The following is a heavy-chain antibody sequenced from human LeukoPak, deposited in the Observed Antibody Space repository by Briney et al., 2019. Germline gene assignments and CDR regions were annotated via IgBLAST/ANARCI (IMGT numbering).Heavy chain of an antibody. CDR3: AKPHSDVLLWFGELFS. D-gene: IGHD3-10*01. CDR2: ISGSGGST. CDR1: GFTFSSYA. V-gene: IGHV3-23*01. Sequence: GGSLRLSCAASGFTFSSYAMSWVRQAPGKGLEWVSAISGSGGSTYYADSVKGRFTIPRDNSKNTLYLQMNSLRAEDTAVYYCAKPHSDVLLWFGELFSWGQGTLVTVSS. J-gene: IGHJ4*02.